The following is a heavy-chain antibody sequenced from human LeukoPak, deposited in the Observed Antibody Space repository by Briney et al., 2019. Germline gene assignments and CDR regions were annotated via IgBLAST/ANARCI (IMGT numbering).Heavy chain of an antibody. J-gene: IGHJ4*02. Sequence: GGSLRLSCAASGFTFSSYAMSWVRQAPGKGLEWVSAISGSGGSKYYADSVKGRFTISRDNSKNTLYLQMNSLRAEDTAVYYCAKSHVDAVYNYYFDYWGQGTLVTVSS. V-gene: IGHV3-23*01. CDR3: AKSHVDAVYNYYFDY. CDR2: ISGSGGSK. CDR1: GFTFSSYA. D-gene: IGHD5-24*01.